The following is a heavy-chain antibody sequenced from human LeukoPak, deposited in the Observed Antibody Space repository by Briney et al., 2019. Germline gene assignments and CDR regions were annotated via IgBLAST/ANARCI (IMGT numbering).Heavy chain of an antibody. V-gene: IGHV4-59*01. CDR1: GGSISSYY. J-gene: IGHJ4*02. D-gene: IGHD2-2*01. CDR2: IYYSGST. Sequence: SETLSLTCTVSGGSISSYYWSWIRQPPGKGLEWIGYIYYSGSTNYNPSLKSRVTISVDTSKNQFSLKLSSVTAADTAVYYCARAPPHCSSTSCYDYFDYWGQGTLVTVSS. CDR3: ARAPPHCSSTSCYDYFDY.